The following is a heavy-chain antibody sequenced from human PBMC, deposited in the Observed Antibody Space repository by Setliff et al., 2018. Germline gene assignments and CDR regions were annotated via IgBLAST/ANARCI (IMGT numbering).Heavy chain of an antibody. CDR2: INPNSGDT. Sequence: ASVKVSCKAPGNRFTDYFLHWVRQAPGQGLEWMGWINPNSGDTHSAQKFQGRVTMTRDTSINTAYMELSSLTSDDTAFYYCVRSGKFGMRFWFDQWGLGTLVTVPQ. CDR3: VRSGKFGMRFWFDQ. CDR1: GNRFTDYF. D-gene: IGHD1-26*01. J-gene: IGHJ5*02. V-gene: IGHV1-2*02.